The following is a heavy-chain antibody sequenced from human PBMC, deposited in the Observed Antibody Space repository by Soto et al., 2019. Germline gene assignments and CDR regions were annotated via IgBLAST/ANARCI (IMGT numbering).Heavy chain of an antibody. Sequence: QITLKESGPTLVKPTQTLTLTCTFAGFSLSTSGVGVGWIRQPPGKALEWLALIYWNDDKRYSPSLKSRLTITKDTYKNQVVLTMTNMDPVDTATYYFAHRRGTIFGVVDWFDPWCHGTLVTVSS. D-gene: IGHD3-3*01. V-gene: IGHV2-5*01. CDR2: IYWNDDK. CDR1: GFSLSTSGVG. J-gene: IGHJ5*02. CDR3: AHRRGTIFGVVDWFDP.